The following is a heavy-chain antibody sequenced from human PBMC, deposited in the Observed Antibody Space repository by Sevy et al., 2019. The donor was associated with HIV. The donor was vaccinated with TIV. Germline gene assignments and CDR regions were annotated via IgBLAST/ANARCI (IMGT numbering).Heavy chain of an antibody. CDR1: GFPFSSYE. J-gene: IGHJ4*02. Sequence: GFLRLSCVASGFPFSSYEMNWVRQAPGKGLEWISYISSSGSNIYYSDSVKGRFTISRDNAKNSLYLQMNSLRAEDTALYYCARDLPPSATTVAHFDYWGQGTLVTVSS. CDR2: ISSSGSNI. V-gene: IGHV3-48*03. CDR3: ARDLPPSATTVAHFDY. D-gene: IGHD4-17*01.